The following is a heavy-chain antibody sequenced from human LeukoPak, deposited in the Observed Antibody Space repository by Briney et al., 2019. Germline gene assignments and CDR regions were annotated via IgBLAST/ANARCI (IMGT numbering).Heavy chain of an antibody. J-gene: IGHJ3*02. CDR3: ARPYCSSTSCYMGEDAFDI. D-gene: IGHD2-2*02. CDR1: GYTFTGYY. CDR2: INPNSGGT. V-gene: IGHV1-2*02. Sequence: GASVKVSYKASGYTFTGYYMHWVRQAPGQGLEWMGWINPNSGGTNYAQKFQGRVTMTRDTSISTAYMELSRLRSDDTAVYYCARPYCSSTSCYMGEDAFDIWGQGTVVTVSS.